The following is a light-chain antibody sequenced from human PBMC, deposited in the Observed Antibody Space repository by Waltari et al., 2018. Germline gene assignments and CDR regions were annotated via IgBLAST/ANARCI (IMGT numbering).Light chain of an antibody. J-gene: IGKJ3*01. Sequence: EIVLTQSPGTLSLSPGERATLSCRASQIVSNNYLTWYQQNPGQAPRRLIFGASRRASGIPDRFSGSGSGTDFTLTISRLEPEDFAVYYCQQYGSSPTTFGPGTKVDIK. V-gene: IGKV3-20*01. CDR3: QQYGSSPTT. CDR2: GAS. CDR1: QIVSNNY.